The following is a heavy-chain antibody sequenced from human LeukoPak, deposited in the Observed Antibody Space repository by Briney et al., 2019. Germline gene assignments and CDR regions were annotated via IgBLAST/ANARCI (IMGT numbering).Heavy chain of an antibody. V-gene: IGHV3-23*01. CDR3: ANYDGAPRN. D-gene: IGHD3-16*01. CDR1: GFTFNNYA. J-gene: IGHJ4*02. Sequence: GGSLRLSCAASGFTFNNYAMTWVRQAPGKGLEWVSAITNSGGSTYYADSVRGRFTISRDNSKNTLFLQMNSLRADDTAVYYCANYDGAPRNWGQGTLVTVSS. CDR2: ITNSGGST.